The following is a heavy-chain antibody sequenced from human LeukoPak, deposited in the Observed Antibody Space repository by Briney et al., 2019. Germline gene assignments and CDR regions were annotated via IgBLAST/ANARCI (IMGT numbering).Heavy chain of an antibody. Sequence: ASVKVSCKASGYTFTGYYMHWVRQAPGQGLEWMGWINPNSGGTNYAQKFQGRVTMTRDTSISTAYMEPSRLRSDGTAVYYCARDGYCSSTSCSGPADYWGQGTLVTVSS. D-gene: IGHD2-2*03. CDR1: GYTFTGYY. V-gene: IGHV1-2*02. CDR3: ARDGYCSSTSCSGPADY. CDR2: INPNSGGT. J-gene: IGHJ4*02.